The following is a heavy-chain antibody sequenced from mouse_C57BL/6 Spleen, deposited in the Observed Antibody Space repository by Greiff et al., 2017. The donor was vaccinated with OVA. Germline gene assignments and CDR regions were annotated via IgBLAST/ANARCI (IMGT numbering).Heavy chain of an antibody. J-gene: IGHJ3*01. CDR1: GYTFTDYN. D-gene: IGHD1-1*01. V-gene: IGHV1-18*01. CDR2: INPNNGGT. Sequence: VQLQQSGPELVKPGALVKIPCKASGYTFTDYNMDWVKQSHGKSLEWIGDINPNNGGTIYNQKFKGKATLTVDKSSSTAYMELRSLTSEDTAVYYCARWGTTVVEPAWFAYWGQGTLVTVSA. CDR3: ARWGTTVVEPAWFAY.